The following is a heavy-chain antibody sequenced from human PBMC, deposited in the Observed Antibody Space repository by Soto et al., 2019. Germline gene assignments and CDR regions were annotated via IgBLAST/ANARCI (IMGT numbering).Heavy chain of an antibody. D-gene: IGHD3-10*01. Sequence: HPGGSLRLSCAASGFTFSSYAMSWVRQAPGKGQEWVSAISGSGGSTYYADSVKGRFTISRDNSKNTLYLQMNSLRAEDTAVYYCAKDKLAWYYGSGPPDAFDIWGQGTMVTVSS. CDR1: GFTFSSYA. CDR3: AKDKLAWYYGSGPPDAFDI. CDR2: ISGSGGST. J-gene: IGHJ3*02. V-gene: IGHV3-23*01.